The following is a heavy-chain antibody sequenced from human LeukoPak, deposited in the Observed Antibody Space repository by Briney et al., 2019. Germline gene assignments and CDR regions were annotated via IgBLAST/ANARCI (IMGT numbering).Heavy chain of an antibody. CDR2: INHSEDT. Sequence: PSETLSLTCAVYGGSFSGYYWNWIRQPPGKGLECIGDINHSEDTNYNPSLKSRVTISVDKSKNQFSLKMRSVTAADTAVYYCARGFRGYSYGTGNADYWGQGTLVTVSS. CDR3: ARGFRGYSYGTGNADY. CDR1: GGSFSGYY. J-gene: IGHJ4*02. D-gene: IGHD5-18*01. V-gene: IGHV4-34*01.